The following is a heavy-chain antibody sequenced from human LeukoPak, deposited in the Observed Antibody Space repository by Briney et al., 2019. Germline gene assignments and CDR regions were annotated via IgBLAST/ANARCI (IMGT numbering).Heavy chain of an antibody. D-gene: IGHD4-17*01. V-gene: IGHV1-2*06. CDR2: INPNSGGT. CDR1: GYTFTGYY. J-gene: IGHJ6*03. Sequence: ASVKVSCKASGYTFTGYYMHWVRQAPGQGLEWMGRINPNSGGTNYAQKFQGRVTMTRDTSISTAYMELSRLRSDDTAVYYCARGSTVTTLQNHYYMDVWGKGTTVTVSS. CDR3: ARGSTVTTLQNHYYMDV.